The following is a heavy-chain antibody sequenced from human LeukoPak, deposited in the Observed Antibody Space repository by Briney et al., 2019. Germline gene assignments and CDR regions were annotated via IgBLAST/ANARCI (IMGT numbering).Heavy chain of an antibody. D-gene: IGHD6-13*01. J-gene: IGHJ6*03. V-gene: IGHV3-23*01. Sequence: GGSLRLSCAASGFTFSSYAMSWVRQAPGKGLEWVSAISGSGGSAYYADSVKGRFTISRDNAKNSLYLQMNSLRAEDTAVYYCARVYSSSWSSYYYYYMDVWGKGTTVTVSS. CDR3: ARVYSSSWSSYYYYYMDV. CDR2: ISGSGGSA. CDR1: GFTFSSYA.